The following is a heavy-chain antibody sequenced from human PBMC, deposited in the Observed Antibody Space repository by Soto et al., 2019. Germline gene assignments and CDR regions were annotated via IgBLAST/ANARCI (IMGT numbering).Heavy chain of an antibody. Sequence: QVQLPESGPGLVKPSQTLSLTCTVSGCSISSGGYYWNWLRQHPGKGVEWIGYIYYSRSTYYNPSRKSCVTISVGTSKNQYALKLSSVPASDTAVYYCARGGSGTTTTYYYLGVDVWGQVTTVTVSS. D-gene: IGHD1-1*01. CDR2: IYYSRST. CDR1: GCSISSGGYY. CDR3: ARGGSGTTTTYYYLGVDV. V-gene: IGHV4-31*03. J-gene: IGHJ6*02.